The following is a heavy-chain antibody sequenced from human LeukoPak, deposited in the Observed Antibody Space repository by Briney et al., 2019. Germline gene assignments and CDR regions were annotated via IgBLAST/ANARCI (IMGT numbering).Heavy chain of an antibody. CDR2: IHHSGTT. J-gene: IGHJ4*02. CDR1: GESFSAYY. D-gene: IGHD6-13*01. V-gene: IGHV4-34*01. CDR3: ARSGTYQHSSSYDY. Sequence: SETLSLTCAVYGESFSAYYWSWIRQAPGKTLEWIGEIHHSGTTNYNPSLKSRVNILIDPSKKQFSLKLSSVSAADTAVYYCARSGTYQHSSSYDYWGQGTLVTVSS.